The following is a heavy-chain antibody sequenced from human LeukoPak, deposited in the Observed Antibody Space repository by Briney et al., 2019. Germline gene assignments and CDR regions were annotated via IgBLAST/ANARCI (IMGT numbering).Heavy chain of an antibody. CDR2: IHHSGTT. J-gene: IGHJ4*02. CDR1: GESFSAYY. D-gene: IGHD6-13*01. V-gene: IGHV4-34*01. CDR3: ARSGTYQHSSSYDY. Sequence: SETLSLTCAVYGESFSAYYWSWIRQAPGKTLEWIGEIHHSGTTNYNPSLKSRVNILIDPSKKQFSLKLSSVSAADTAVYYCARSGTYQHSSSYDYWGQGTLVTVSS.